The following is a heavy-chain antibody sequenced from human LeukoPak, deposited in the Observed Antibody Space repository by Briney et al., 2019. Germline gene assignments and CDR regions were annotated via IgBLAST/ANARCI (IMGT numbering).Heavy chain of an antibody. J-gene: IGHJ5*02. V-gene: IGHV1-46*01. D-gene: IGHD3-10*01. CDR2: INPSGGST. Sequence: ASVKVSCKASGYTFTSYYMRWVRQAPGQGLEWMGLINPSGGSTSYAQKFQGRVTMTRDTSTSTVYMELSSLRSEDTAVYYCAAIFSSIIGWFDPWGQGTLVTVSS. CDR3: AAIFSSIIGWFDP. CDR1: GYTFTSYY.